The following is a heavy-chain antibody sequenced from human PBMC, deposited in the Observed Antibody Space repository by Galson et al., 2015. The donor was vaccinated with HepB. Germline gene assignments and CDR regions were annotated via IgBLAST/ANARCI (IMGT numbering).Heavy chain of an antibody. V-gene: IGHV3-30-3*01. CDR2: ISYDGSNK. CDR3: ARGFRQLVGYYYYGMDV. CDR1: GFTFSSYA. D-gene: IGHD6-6*01. J-gene: IGHJ6*02. Sequence: SLRLSCAASGFTFSSYAMHWVRQAPGKGLEWVAVISYDGSNKYYADSVKGRFTISRDNSKNTLYLQMNSLRAEDTAVYYCARGFRQLVGYYYYGMDVWGQGTAVTVSS.